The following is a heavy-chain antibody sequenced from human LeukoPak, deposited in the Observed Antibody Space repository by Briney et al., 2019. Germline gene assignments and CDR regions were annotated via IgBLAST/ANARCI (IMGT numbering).Heavy chain of an antibody. D-gene: IGHD3-22*01. J-gene: IGHJ4*02. V-gene: IGHV3-30-3*01. CDR3: ARPFYDSSGYYFL. CDR1: GFTFSSYA. CDR2: ISYDGSNK. Sequence: GGSLRLSCAASGFTFSSYAMHWVRQAPGKGLEWVAVISYDGSNKYYADSVKGRFTISRDNSKNTLYLQMNSLRAEDTAGYYCARPFYDSSGYYFLWGQGTLVTVSS.